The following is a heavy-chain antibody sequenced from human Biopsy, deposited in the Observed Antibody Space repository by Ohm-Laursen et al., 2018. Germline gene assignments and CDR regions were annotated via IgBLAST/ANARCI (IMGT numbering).Heavy chain of an antibody. CDR2: ISSGGRA. V-gene: IGHV4-59*12. J-gene: IGHJ4*02. Sequence: SDTLSLTCTVSGGSISDDYWNWIRQPPGKGLQVIGYISSGGRAKYNPSLKSRLTISLDTSKNQLSLRLTSVTAADTAVYFCARARAYSDFWGGPKDYWGQGILVTVSS. CDR3: ARARAYSDFWGGPKDY. CDR1: GGSISDDY. D-gene: IGHD3-3*01.